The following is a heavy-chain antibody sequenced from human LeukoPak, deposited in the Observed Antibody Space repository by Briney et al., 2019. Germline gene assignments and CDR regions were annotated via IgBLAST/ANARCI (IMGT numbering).Heavy chain of an antibody. D-gene: IGHD5-12*01. CDR1: GFTFNNFA. J-gene: IGHJ3*02. CDR3: AKDVTDISGAFHI. Sequence: GGSLRLSCAASGFTFNNFAMSWVPQAPGKGLQWVSAISGSGGSTYYADSVRGRFTISRDNSKNTLYLQMNNLRAEDTALYYCAKDVTDISGAFHIWGQGTMVTVSS. CDR2: ISGSGGST. V-gene: IGHV3-23*01.